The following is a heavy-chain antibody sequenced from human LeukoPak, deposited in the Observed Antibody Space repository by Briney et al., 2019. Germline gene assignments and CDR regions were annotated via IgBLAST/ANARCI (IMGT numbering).Heavy chain of an antibody. CDR1: GFTFSSYG. V-gene: IGHV3-30*03. D-gene: IGHD3-10*01. CDR3: ATARDFGELFFDY. Sequence: GGSLRLSCAASGFTFSSYGMHWVRQAPGEGLEWVAVISYDGSNKYYAGSVKGRFTISRDNSKNTLYLQMNSLRAEDTAVYYCATARDFGELFFDYWGQGTLVTVSS. J-gene: IGHJ4*02. CDR2: ISYDGSNK.